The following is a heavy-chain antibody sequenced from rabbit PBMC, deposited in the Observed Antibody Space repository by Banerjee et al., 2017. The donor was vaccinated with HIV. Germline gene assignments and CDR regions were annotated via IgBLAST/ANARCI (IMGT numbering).Heavy chain of an antibody. V-gene: IGHV1S43*01. CDR1: GFTLSSYW. D-gene: IGHD6-1*01. Sequence: QEQLVESGGGLVKPGGTLKLSCKASGFTLSSYWMCWVRQAPGKGLELIACIYGGSGSTWYASWVNGRFTISRSTSPNTVDLKMTSLTAADTATYFCARGDASLNAYTAFNLWGPGTLVTVS. CDR2: IYGGSGST. J-gene: IGHJ4*01. CDR3: ARGDASLNAYTAFNL.